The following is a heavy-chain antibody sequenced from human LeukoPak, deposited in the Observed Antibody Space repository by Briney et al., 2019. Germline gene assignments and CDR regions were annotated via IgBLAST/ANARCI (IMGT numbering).Heavy chain of an antibody. Sequence: GGPLTLSCAASGFTFDDYGMSWVRQSPGKGLEWVSGINWNGGSTGYADSVKGRFTISRDNAKNSLYLQMNSLRAEDTALYYCARAPISYYYGSGSRHPDVWGQGTTVTVSS. CDR1: GFTFDDYG. D-gene: IGHD3-10*01. V-gene: IGHV3-20*04. CDR3: ARAPISYYYGSGSRHPDV. CDR2: INWNGGST. J-gene: IGHJ6*02.